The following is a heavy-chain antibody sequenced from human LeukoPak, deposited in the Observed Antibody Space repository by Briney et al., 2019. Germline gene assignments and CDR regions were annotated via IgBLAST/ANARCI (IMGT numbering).Heavy chain of an antibody. D-gene: IGHD3-10*01. Sequence: SQTLSLTCTVSGGSISGINYYWTWIRQPAGKGLEWIGRIYTTGSSNYNPSLKSRVTMSVDTSNNQFSLKLSSVTAADTAVYYCARVSPSGVWDVWGQGTTVTVSS. J-gene: IGHJ6*02. V-gene: IGHV4-61*02. CDR2: IYTTGSS. CDR3: ARVSPSGVWDV. CDR1: GGSISGINYY.